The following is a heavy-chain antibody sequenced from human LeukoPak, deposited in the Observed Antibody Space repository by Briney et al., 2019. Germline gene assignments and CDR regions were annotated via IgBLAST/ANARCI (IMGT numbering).Heavy chain of an antibody. CDR2: INWNGGST. V-gene: IGHV3-20*04. CDR3: ARDQARTTVVTPGAFDI. J-gene: IGHJ3*02. D-gene: IGHD4-23*01. CDR1: GFTFDDYG. Sequence: GGSLRLSCAASGFTFDDYGMSWVRQAPGKGPEWVSGINWNGGSTGYADSVKGRFTISRDNAKNSLYLQMNSLRAEDTALYYCARDQARTTVVTPGAFDIWGQGTMVTVSS.